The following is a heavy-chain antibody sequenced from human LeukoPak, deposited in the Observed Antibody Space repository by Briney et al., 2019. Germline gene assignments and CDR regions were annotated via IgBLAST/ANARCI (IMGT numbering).Heavy chain of an antibody. Sequence: GGSRHISGQASGYRFTTYWIGWARQMPGKGLDWMGSIYPGDSDTKYSPSFQGQVTISADKSISPAYLQWRRLRASDSAMYYCARHGGYGDYADSFDLWGQGTVVTVST. V-gene: IGHV5-51*01. CDR2: IYPGDSDT. J-gene: IGHJ3*01. CDR1: GYRFTTYW. D-gene: IGHD4-17*01. CDR3: ARHGGYGDYADSFDL.